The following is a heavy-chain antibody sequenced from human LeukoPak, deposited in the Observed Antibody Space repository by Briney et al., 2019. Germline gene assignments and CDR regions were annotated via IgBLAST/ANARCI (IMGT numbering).Heavy chain of an antibody. D-gene: IGHD7-27*01. CDR3: GRGHWGLDS. CDR1: GFTFSSYA. J-gene: IGHJ4*02. CDR2: ISGSGGST. V-gene: IGHV3-23*01. Sequence: PGGSLRLSCAASGFTFSSYAMSWVRQAPGKGLEWVLAISGSGGSTYYADSVKGRFTLSRDNARNSLYLQMNSLRAEDTAVYYCGRGHWGLDSWGQGTLVSVSS.